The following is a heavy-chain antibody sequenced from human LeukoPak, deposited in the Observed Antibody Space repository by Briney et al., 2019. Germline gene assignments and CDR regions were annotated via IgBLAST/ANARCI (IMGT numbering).Heavy chain of an antibody. CDR2: IYSGGST. V-gene: IGHV3-53*01. J-gene: IGHJ3*02. CDR3: ARASLGYCSSTSCYGHAFDI. CDR1: GFSVSSNY. D-gene: IGHD2-2*01. Sequence: GGSLRLSCAASGFSVSSNYMNWVRQAPGRGLEWVSVIYSGGSTYYADSVKGRFTISRDNSKNSLYLQMNSLTAEDTAVYYCARASLGYCSSTSCYGHAFDIWGQGTKVTVSS.